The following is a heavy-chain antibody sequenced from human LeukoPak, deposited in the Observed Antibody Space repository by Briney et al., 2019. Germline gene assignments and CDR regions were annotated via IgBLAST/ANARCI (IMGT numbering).Heavy chain of an antibody. Sequence: PSETLSLTCTVSGGSISSSSYYWGWIRQPPGKGLEWIGSIYYSGSTYYNPSLKSRVTISVDTSKNQFSLKLSSVTAADTAVYYCARLRWSSSSYFDPWGQGTLVIVSS. CDR1: GGSISSSSYY. CDR2: IYYSGST. D-gene: IGHD6-6*01. J-gene: IGHJ5*02. CDR3: ARLRWSSSSYFDP. V-gene: IGHV4-39*01.